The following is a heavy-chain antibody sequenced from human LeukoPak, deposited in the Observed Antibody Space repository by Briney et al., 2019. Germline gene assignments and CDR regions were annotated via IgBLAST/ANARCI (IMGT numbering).Heavy chain of an antibody. V-gene: IGHV1-18*01. D-gene: IGHD4-17*01. CDR2: ISAYNGNT. CDR3: ARLGSGDYELNWHFDL. J-gene: IGHJ2*01. Sequence: ASVKVSCKASGYTFTSYGISWVRQAPGQGLEWMGWISAYNGNTNYAQKLQGRVTMTTDTSTSTAYMELRSLRSDDTAVYYCARLGSGDYELNWHFDLWGRGTLVTVSS. CDR1: GYTFTSYG.